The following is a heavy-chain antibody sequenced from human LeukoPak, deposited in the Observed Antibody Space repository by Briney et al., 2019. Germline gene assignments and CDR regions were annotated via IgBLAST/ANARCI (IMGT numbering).Heavy chain of an antibody. J-gene: IGHJ4*02. D-gene: IGHD2-21*02. CDR2: VYYTGSA. CDR3: AIHPKFSVVVTDIFDY. CDR1: GGSISSSHYY. Sequence: SETLSLTCTVSGGSISSSHYYWGWIRQPPGKGLEWIGSVYYTGSAYYNPSLKSRVTISVDTSKNQFSLKLSSVTAADTAVYYCAIHPKFSVVVTDIFDYWGQGTLVTVSS. V-gene: IGHV4-39*01.